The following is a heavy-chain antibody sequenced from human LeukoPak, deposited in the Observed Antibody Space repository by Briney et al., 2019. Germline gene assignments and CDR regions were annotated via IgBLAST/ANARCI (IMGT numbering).Heavy chain of an antibody. CDR1: GDSSISGSYY. J-gene: IGHJ4*02. D-gene: IGHD2-15*01. V-gene: IGHV4-61*02. CDR2: IHPSGST. CDR3: ARAVVWLPFDY. Sequence: SQTLSLTCTVSGDSSISGSYYWSWIRQPAGKGLEWIGRIHPSGSTNYNPSLKSRVTISVDTSKNQFSLNLGSVTAADTAVYYCARAVVWLPFDYWGQGTLVTVSS.